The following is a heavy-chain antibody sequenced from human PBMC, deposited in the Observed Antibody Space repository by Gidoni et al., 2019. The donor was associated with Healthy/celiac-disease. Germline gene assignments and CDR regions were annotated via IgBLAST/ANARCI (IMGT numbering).Heavy chain of an antibody. Sequence: QLQLPESGPGLVKPSQTLSLTCAVSGSSIYCVSYWGWIRQPPGKGLEWISSSYHSASTYYPPSLSRLVIISVDTSKTQFPLRRSFVTSAATAEYCCGRDSGCGSCYFSGDAFDIWGQGTMVTVSS. CDR3: GRDSGCGSCYFSGDAFDI. CDR1: GSSIYCVSY. V-gene: IGHV4-38-2*02. CDR2: SYHSAST. J-gene: IGHJ3*02. D-gene: IGHD2-15*01.